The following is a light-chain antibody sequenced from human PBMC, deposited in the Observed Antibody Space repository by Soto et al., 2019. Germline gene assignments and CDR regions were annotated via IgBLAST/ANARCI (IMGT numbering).Light chain of an antibody. CDR3: QQYIDYFT. CDR1: QSLNSW. CDR2: KAS. J-gene: IGKJ4*01. Sequence: DIQMTQSPSTLSASIGDRVTITCRASQSLNSWLAWYQQKPGKAPKLLIYKASNLESGVPSRFSGSGSGTEFTLTISSLQPDGYATYYCQQYIDYFTFGGGTTVEIK. V-gene: IGKV1-5*03.